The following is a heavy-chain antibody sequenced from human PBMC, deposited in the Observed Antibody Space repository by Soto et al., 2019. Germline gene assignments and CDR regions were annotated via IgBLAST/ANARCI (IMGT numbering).Heavy chain of an antibody. V-gene: IGHV4-39*02. J-gene: IGHJ4*02. D-gene: IGHD3-3*02. CDR2: IYFSGNN. CDR3: ARGHFAPDY. CDR1: SGSITGSTWC. Sequence: SETLSVTCSVASGSITGSTWCWVRKHKEQEKGLEWIGTIYFSGNNYYNPSLRSRVTISRDNPKNSLYLQMNTLRSVDTAVYYCARGHFAPDYWGQGTLVTVSS.